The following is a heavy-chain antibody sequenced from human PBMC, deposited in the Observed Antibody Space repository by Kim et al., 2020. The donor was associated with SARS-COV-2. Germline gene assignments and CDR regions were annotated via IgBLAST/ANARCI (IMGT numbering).Heavy chain of an antibody. CDR2: ISGSGVKT. V-gene: IGHV3-23*01. CDR1: GFTFNNYA. CDR3: AKDLIVVVPNAMWRGMDV. J-gene: IGHJ6*02. D-gene: IGHD2-2*01. Sequence: GGSLRLSCAASGFTFNNYAMSWVRQAPGKGLEWVSSISGSGVKTYYSDSVRGRFTISRDESENTVSLQMNSLRAEDTAMYFCAKDLIVVVPNAMWRGMDVWGQGTTVTVSS.